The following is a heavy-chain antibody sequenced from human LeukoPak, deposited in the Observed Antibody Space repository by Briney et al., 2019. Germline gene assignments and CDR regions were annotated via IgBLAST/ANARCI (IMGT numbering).Heavy chain of an antibody. CDR1: GFIFSGPW. CDR2: IKKDGSEK. J-gene: IGHJ4*02. D-gene: IGHD7-27*01. Sequence: PGGSLRLSCTASGFIFSGPWMAWIRQAPGKGLEWVAIIKKDGSEKYYVDSMKGRFTVSRDNSKNTLFLQMNSLRAEDTAVYYCAKDGGLWVSAHWGDSWGRGTLVTVSS. V-gene: IGHV3-7*03. CDR3: AKDGGLWVSAHWGDS.